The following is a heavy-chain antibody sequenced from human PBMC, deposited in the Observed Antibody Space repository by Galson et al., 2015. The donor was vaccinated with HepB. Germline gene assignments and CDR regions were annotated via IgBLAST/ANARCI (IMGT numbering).Heavy chain of an antibody. V-gene: IGHV3-30*04. Sequence: SLRLSCAASGFTFSSYAMHWVRQAPGKGLEWVAVISYDGSNKYYADSVKGRFTISRDNSKNTLYLQMNSLRAEDTAVYYCARPKRENYSSGWYGAFGIWGQGTMVTVSS. CDR1: GFTFSSYA. J-gene: IGHJ3*02. D-gene: IGHD6-19*01. CDR2: ISYDGSNK. CDR3: ARPKRENYSSGWYGAFGI.